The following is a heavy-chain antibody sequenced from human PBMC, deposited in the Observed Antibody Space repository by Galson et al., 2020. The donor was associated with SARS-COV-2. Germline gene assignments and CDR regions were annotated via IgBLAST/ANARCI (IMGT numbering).Heavy chain of an antibody. V-gene: IGHV3-15*01. CDR1: GFTFSNAW. D-gene: IGHD3-22*01. CDR3: TKFSYDSSGYKGFDY. Sequence: TGGSLRLSCAASGFTFSNAWMSWVRQAPGKGLEWVGRIKSKTDGGTTDHAAPVKGRFTISRDDSKNTLYLQMNSLKTEETGVYYCTKFSYDSSGYKGFDYWGQGTLVTVSS. CDR2: IKSKTDGGTT. J-gene: IGHJ4*02.